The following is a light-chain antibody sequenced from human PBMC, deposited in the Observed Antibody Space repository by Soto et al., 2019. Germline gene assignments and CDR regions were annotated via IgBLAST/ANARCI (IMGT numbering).Light chain of an antibody. CDR3: QQRSNWPRGT. CDR1: QSVSSY. CDR2: DAS. V-gene: IGKV3-11*01. J-gene: IGKJ4*01. Sequence: EIVLTQSPATLSLSPGERATLSCSASQSVSSYLAWYQQKPGQAPRLLIYDASNRATGIPARSSGSGSGTDFTLTISSLEPEDFAVYYCQQRSNWPRGTFGGGTKVEIK.